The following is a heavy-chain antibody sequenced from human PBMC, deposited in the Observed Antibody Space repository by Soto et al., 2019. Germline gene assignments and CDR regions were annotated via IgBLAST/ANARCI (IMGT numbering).Heavy chain of an antibody. D-gene: IGHD3-22*01. CDR2: IIPIFGTA. CDR3: ARVQYYYDSSGYSHYFDAFDI. J-gene: IGHJ3*02. V-gene: IGHV1-69*01. CDR1: GGTFSSYA. Sequence: QVQLVQSGAEVKKPGSSVKVSCKASGGTFSSYAISWVRQAPGQGLEWMGGIIPIFGTANYAQKFQGRVTITADESTSTAYMELRSLRSEDTAVYYCARVQYYYDSSGYSHYFDAFDIWCQGTMVTFSS.